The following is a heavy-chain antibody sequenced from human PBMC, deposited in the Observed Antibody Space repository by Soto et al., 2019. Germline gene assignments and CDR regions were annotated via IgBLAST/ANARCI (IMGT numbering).Heavy chain of an antibody. CDR3: ARSEDDSDYYYYGLDV. J-gene: IGHJ6*02. D-gene: IGHD3-16*01. V-gene: IGHV6-1*01. CDR2: TYYRSRWYS. CDR1: GDSVSSSSVA. Sequence: PSQTLSLTCVISGDSVSSSSVAWNWVRQSPSRGLEWLGRTYYRSRWYSDFAVSVRGRIVINADTSKNQFSLQLNSVTPEDTAVYFCARSEDDSDYYYYGLDVWGQGXTVTVYS.